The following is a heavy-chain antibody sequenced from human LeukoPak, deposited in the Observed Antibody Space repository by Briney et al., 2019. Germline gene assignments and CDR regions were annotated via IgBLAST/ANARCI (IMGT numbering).Heavy chain of an antibody. J-gene: IGHJ4*02. CDR2: IEHSGST. CDR1: GYSISSGYY. D-gene: IGHD2-2*01. Sequence: SETLSLTCTVSGYSISSGYYWGWVRQPPGKGLEWIGSIEHSGSTFFNPSLKSRVTISVDTSKNQFSLKLSSVTAADSAVYYCARIVSSSHDCWGQGTLVTVSS. CDR3: ARIVSSSHDC. V-gene: IGHV4-38-2*02.